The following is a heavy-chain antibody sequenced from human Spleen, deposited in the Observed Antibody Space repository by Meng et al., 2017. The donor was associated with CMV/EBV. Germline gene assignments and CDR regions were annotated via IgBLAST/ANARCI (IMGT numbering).Heavy chain of an antibody. J-gene: IGHJ6*02. D-gene: IGHD3-3*01. CDR1: GFTFSRYW. V-gene: IGHV3-7*01. Sequence: GESLKISCAASGFTFSRYWMSWVRQAPGKGLEWVANINQDGSEKYYVDSVKGRFTTSRDNAKNSLYLQMNSLRAEDTAVYYCARSLLITIFGVVTAVEGMDVWGQGTTVTVSS. CDR3: ARSLLITIFGVVTAVEGMDV. CDR2: INQDGSEK.